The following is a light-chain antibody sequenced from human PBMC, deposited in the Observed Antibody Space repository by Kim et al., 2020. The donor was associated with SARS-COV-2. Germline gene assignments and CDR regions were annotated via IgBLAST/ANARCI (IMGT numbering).Light chain of an antibody. CDR2: GAS. CDR1: QSVRNN. J-gene: IGKJ4*01. Sequence: SPGQRVTRARRARQSVRNNLAVYQQRPGQAPRLLIYGASTRATDISARFSGSGSGTEFTLTIRSLQSEDLAVYYCQQYHDWPLLTFGGGTKVDIK. V-gene: IGKV3-15*01. CDR3: QQYHDWPLLT.